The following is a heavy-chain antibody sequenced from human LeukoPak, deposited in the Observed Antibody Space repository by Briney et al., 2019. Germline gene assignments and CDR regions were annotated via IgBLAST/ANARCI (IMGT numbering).Heavy chain of an antibody. V-gene: IGHV5-51*01. Sequence: RGESLKISCKGSGYSFTSYWIGWVRQMPGKGLEWMGIIYPGDSDTRYSPSFQGQVTISADKSISTAYLQWSSLKASDTAMYYCARHPSGCSGGTCYSDYWGQGTLVTVSS. D-gene: IGHD2-15*01. CDR3: ARHPSGCSGGTCYSDY. J-gene: IGHJ4*02. CDR1: GYSFTSYW. CDR2: IYPGDSDT.